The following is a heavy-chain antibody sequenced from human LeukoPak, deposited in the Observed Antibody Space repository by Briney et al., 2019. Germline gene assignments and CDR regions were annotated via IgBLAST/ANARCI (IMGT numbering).Heavy chain of an antibody. V-gene: IGHV4-39*07. CDR2: IYDSGST. J-gene: IGHJ4*02. Sequence: SETLSLTCTVSGGSIRSSYYYWGWIRQPPGKGLEWIGSIYDSGSTYYNPSLKSRVTISVDTSKNQFSLKLTSVTAADTAVYYCARGRGYGGTYYFDYWGQGTLVTVSS. D-gene: IGHD4-23*01. CDR1: GGSIRSSYYY. CDR3: ARGRGYGGTYYFDY.